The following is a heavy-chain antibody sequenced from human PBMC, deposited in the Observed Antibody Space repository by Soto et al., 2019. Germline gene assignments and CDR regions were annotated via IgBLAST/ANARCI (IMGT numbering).Heavy chain of an antibody. D-gene: IGHD4-4*01. CDR3: ARSDLRVTDYYYYYGMDV. CDR1: GGTFSSYA. CDR2: IIPIFGTA. V-gene: IGHV1-69*13. Sequence: GASVKVSCKASGGTFSSYAISWVRQAPGQGLEWVGGIIPIFGTANYAQKFQGRVTITADESTSTAYMELSSLRSEDTAVYYCARSDLRVTDYYYYYGMDVWGQGTTVTVSS. J-gene: IGHJ6*02.